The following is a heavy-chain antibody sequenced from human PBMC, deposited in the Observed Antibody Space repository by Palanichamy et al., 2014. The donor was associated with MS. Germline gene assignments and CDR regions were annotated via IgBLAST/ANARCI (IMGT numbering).Heavy chain of an antibody. D-gene: IGHD1-1*01. CDR3: ARSRYRLDS. CDR1: GGSINTYY. V-gene: IGHV4-4*08. J-gene: IGHJ4*02. Sequence: QVQLQESGPGLVKPSETLSLTCTVSGGSINTYYWTWIRQPPGKGLEWIGYIYPSGTTNYNPSLKSRVAISVDTSKNQFSLRLSSVTAADTAVYFCARSRYRLDSWGQGTLVTVSS. CDR2: IYPSGTT.